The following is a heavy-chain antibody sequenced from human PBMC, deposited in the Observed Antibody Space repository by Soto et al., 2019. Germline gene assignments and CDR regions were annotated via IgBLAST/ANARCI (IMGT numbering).Heavy chain of an antibody. Sequence: GGSLRLSCAASGFTFSSYGMHWVRQAPGKGLEWVAVISYDGSNKYYADSVKGRFTISRDNSKNTLYRQMNSLRAEDTAVYYCAKQYDVITYDSSGTLDYWGQGTLVTVSS. J-gene: IGHJ4*02. CDR2: ISYDGSNK. CDR3: AKQYDVITYDSSGTLDY. CDR1: GFTFSSYG. V-gene: IGHV3-30*18. D-gene: IGHD3-22*01.